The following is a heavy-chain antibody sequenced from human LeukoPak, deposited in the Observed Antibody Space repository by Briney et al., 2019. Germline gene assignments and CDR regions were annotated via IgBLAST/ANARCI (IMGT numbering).Heavy chain of an antibody. D-gene: IGHD2-15*01. J-gene: IGHJ6*03. V-gene: IGHV4-34*01. CDR2: INHSGST. Sequence: SETLSLTCTVSGGSISSYYWSWIRQPPGKGLEWIGEINHSGSTNYNPSLKSRVTISVDTSKNQFSLKLSSVTAADTAVYYCARVSFFRWASTRPSYYYYYMDVWGKGTTVTISS. CDR1: GGSISSYY. CDR3: ARVSFFRWASTRPSYYYYYMDV.